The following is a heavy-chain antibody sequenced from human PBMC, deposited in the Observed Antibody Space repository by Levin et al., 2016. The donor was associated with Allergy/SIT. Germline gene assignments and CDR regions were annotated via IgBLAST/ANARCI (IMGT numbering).Heavy chain of an antibody. CDR2: ITGSGGLT. CDR1: GFTFRSYA. V-gene: IGHV3-23*01. D-gene: IGHD6-13*01. Sequence: GESLKISCAASGFTFRSYAMSWVRQAPGRGLEWVSSITGSGGLTYFADSVKGRFTISRGNPKNMVFLQMSSLRAEDTAVYYCAKELYAGIAAAETEGLLGYYGMDVWGQGTTVTVSS. CDR3: AKELYAGIAAAETEGLLGYYGMDV. J-gene: IGHJ6*02.